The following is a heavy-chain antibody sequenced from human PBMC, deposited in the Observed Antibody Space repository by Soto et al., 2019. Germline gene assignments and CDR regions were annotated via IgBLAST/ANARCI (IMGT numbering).Heavy chain of an antibody. D-gene: IGHD1-20*01. CDR2: ISAYNGNT. J-gene: IGHJ5*02. V-gene: IGHV1-18*01. CDR1: GYTFSRYG. CDR3: ARENVRLTGKVCWFDP. Sequence: VASVKVSCKASGYTFSRYGISWVRQAPGQGLEWMGWISAYNGNTNYAQKLQGRVTMTTDTSTSTAYMELRSLRSDDTAVYYCARENVRLTGKVCWFDPWGQGTLVTVSS.